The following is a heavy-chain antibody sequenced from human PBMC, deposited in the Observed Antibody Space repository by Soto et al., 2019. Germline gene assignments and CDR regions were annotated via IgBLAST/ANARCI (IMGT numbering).Heavy chain of an antibody. V-gene: IGHV5-51*01. D-gene: IGHD2-8*02. J-gene: IGHJ3*02. CDR3: AAGYSTGLDAFDI. CDR2: IFPGDSDT. Sequence: GESLKSSGKGSGYNFANFWIGWVLQMPGKGLEWMGMIFPGDSDTKNSPSLEGQITMSVDKSDSSAYLQWRSLKASDTAIYYCAAGYSTGLDAFDIWGQGTMVTVSS. CDR1: GYNFANFW.